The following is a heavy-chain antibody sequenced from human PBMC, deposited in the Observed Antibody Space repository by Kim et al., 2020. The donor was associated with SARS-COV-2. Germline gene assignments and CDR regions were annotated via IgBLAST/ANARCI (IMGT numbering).Heavy chain of an antibody. CDR1: GGSISSYY. CDR3: ARASRRYFDWFATYGVDV. CDR2: IYYSGST. Sequence: SETLSLTCTVSGGSISSYYWSWIRQPPGKGLEWIGYIYYSGSTNYNPALKSRVTISVDTSKNQFSLKLSAVTAADTAVYYCARASRRYFDWFATYGVDVWGQGTTATVSS. D-gene: IGHD3-9*01. J-gene: IGHJ6*02. V-gene: IGHV4-59*13.